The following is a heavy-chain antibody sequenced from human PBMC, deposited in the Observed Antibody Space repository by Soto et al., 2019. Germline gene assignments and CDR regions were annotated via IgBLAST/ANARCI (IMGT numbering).Heavy chain of an antibody. CDR3: ARDLGDGDYWTFDY. CDR2: IIPILGIA. J-gene: IGHJ4*02. CDR1: GGTFSSYT. V-gene: IGHV1-69*08. Sequence: QVQLVQSGAEVKKPGSSVKVSCKASGGTFSSYTISWVRQAPGQGLEWMGRIIPILGIANYAQKFQGRVTITAAKXXSTAYVELSSLRSEDTAVYYCARDLGDGDYWTFDYWGQGTLVTVSS. D-gene: IGHD4-17*01.